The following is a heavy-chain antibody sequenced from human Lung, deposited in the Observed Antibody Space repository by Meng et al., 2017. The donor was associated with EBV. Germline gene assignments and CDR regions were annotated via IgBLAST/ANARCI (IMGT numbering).Heavy chain of an antibody. J-gene: IGHJ5*02. D-gene: IGHD6-6*01. CDR2: IYYSGDT. V-gene: IGHV4-30-4*08. CDR3: AREYSSSSGLPGP. CDR1: GGSISSTGYY. Sequence: HRQESGPGLVKPPETLSLTCTVAGGSISSTGYYWSWIRHHPGKGLEWIGYIYYSGDTDYNPSLKSRVTISVDTSRNQFSLKLTSVTAADTAVYYCAREYSSSSGLPGPWGQGTLVTVSS.